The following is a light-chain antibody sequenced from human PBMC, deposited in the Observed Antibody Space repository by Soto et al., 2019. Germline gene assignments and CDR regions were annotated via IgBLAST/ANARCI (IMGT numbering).Light chain of an antibody. Sequence: QSALTQPASVSGSPGQSITISCTGPISDVGGYNFVSWYQQYPGKAPKLMICDVSNRPSGVSNRFSGSKSGNTASLTISGFQAEDEADYYCSSFTGSNYVFGTGTKLTVL. J-gene: IGLJ1*01. CDR2: DVS. CDR1: ISDVGGYNF. V-gene: IGLV2-14*03. CDR3: SSFTGSNYV.